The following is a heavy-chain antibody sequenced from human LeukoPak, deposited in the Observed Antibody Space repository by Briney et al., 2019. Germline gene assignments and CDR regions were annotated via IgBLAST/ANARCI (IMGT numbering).Heavy chain of an antibody. CDR1: GFTLSIYW. J-gene: IGHJ1*01. D-gene: IGHD3-22*01. CDR2: IKSDGRT. V-gene: IGHV3-74*01. CDR3: ARAPSEIGGYYPEYFRH. Sequence: GGSLRLSCAASGFTLSIYWMHWVRQAPGKGLVWVSRIKSDGRTNYADSVKGRFTISRDNAKNTVSLQMNSLRAEDTGVYYCARAPSEIGGYYPEYFRHWGQGTLVIVSS.